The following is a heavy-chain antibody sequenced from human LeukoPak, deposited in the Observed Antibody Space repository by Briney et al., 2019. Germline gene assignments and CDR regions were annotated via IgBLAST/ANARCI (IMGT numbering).Heavy chain of an antibody. CDR2: TYYRSKWYN. CDR1: GDSVSSNSAA. D-gene: IGHD2-2*01. CDR3: ARRLTQYDCFDP. Sequence: SQTLSLTCAISGDSVSSNSAAWNWIRQSPSRGLEWLGRTYYRSKWYNDYAVSMKRRISINPDTSKNQFSLHLNSVTPEDTAVYYCARRLTQYDCFDPWGQGILVTVSS. V-gene: IGHV6-1*01. J-gene: IGHJ5*02.